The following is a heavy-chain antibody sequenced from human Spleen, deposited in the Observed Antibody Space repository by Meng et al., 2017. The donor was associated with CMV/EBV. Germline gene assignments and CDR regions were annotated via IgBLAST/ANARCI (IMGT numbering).Heavy chain of an antibody. D-gene: IGHD3-22*01. V-gene: IGHV3-53*01. CDR3: ASQGYYDSSFDY. J-gene: IGHJ4*02. CDR2: IYSGGST. Sequence: LSCVVTGFMVSNSYMNWVRQAPGKGLEWVSIIYSGGSTYYADSVKGRFTISRDNSKNTLYLQMNRVRAEDTAVYYCASQGYYDSSFDYWGQGTLVTVSS. CDR1: GFMVSNSY.